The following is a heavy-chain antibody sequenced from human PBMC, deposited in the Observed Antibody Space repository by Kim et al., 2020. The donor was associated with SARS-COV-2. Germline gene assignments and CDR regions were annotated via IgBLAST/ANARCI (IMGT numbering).Heavy chain of an antibody. CDR1: GFTFSRYW. CDR3: ATLSSSPSYGVDV. Sequence: GGSLRLSCAASGFTFSRYWMHWVRQAPGKGLVWVSRIKSDGSNTGYADSVKGRFTISRDNAKNTVYLQVNSLRAEDTAVYYCATLSSSPSYGVDVWGQGTTVTVSS. J-gene: IGHJ6*02. CDR2: IKSDGSNT. V-gene: IGHV3-74*01. D-gene: IGHD3-10*01.